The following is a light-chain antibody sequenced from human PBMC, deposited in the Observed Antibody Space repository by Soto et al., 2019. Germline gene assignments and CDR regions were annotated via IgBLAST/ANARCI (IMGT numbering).Light chain of an antibody. V-gene: IGLV2-14*03. CDR3: TSGTTSTTMI. J-gene: IGLJ2*01. CDR1: RSDIGAYNF. CDR2: DVS. Sequence: QSVLAQPASVSGSPGQSITITCTGTRSDIGAYNFVSWYQQHPGEVPKLMLYDVSIRPSGVSNRFSGSKSGNTASLTISGFQAEDEADYYCTSGTTSTTMIFGGGTKVTVL.